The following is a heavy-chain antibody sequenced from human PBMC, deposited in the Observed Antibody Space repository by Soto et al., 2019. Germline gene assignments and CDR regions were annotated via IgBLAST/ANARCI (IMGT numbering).Heavy chain of an antibody. V-gene: IGHV1-69*13. Sequence: ASVKVSCKASGGTFSSYAISWVRQAPGQGLEWMGGIIPIFGTANYAQKFQGRVTITADESTSTAYMELSSLRSEDTAVYYCARVSAMAERGDYYGMDVWGQGTTVTVSS. CDR2: IIPIFGTA. J-gene: IGHJ6*02. CDR1: GGTFSSYA. CDR3: ARVSAMAERGDYYGMDV. D-gene: IGHD5-18*01.